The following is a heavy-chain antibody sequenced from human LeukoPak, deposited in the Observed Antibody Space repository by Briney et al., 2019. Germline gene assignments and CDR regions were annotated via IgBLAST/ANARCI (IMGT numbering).Heavy chain of an antibody. V-gene: IGHV1-8*03. J-gene: IGHJ4*02. D-gene: IGHD3-10*01. Sequence: ASVKASCKASGYTFTSYDINWVRQATGQGLEWMGWMNPNSGNTGYAQKFQGRVTITRNTSISTAYMELSSLRSEDTAVYYCARGLGVTMVRGVNRIFGYWGQGTLVTVSS. CDR1: GYTFTSYD. CDR2: MNPNSGNT. CDR3: ARGLGVTMVRGVNRIFGY.